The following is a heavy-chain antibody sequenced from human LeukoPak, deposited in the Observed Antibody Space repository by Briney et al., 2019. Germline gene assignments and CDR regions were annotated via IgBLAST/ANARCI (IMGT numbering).Heavy chain of an antibody. CDR1: GDSISTYY. CDR2: IYTSGTT. V-gene: IGHV4-4*09. CDR3: AMSPGYYGSGSYYF. D-gene: IGHD3-10*01. Sequence: PSETLSLTCTVSGDSISTYYWGWIRQPPGKGLEWIGYIYTSGTTNYNPSLTTRVTMSADTSKNQFSLKLTSVTTADTAVYYCAMSPGYYGSGSYYFWGQGTLVTVSS. J-gene: IGHJ4*02.